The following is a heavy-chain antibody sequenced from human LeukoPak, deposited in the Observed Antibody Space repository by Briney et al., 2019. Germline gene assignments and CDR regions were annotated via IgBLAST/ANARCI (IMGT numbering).Heavy chain of an antibody. CDR2: ISNSDDST. CDR1: GFTFDDYA. Sequence: GGSLRLSCAASGFTFDDYAMSWVRQAPGKGLEWVSTISNSDDSTYYADSVKGRFTISRDNSENTLYLQMNSLRDEDTAVYYCAKEGAQVPTDWYFDLWGRGTLVTVSS. V-gene: IGHV3-23*01. J-gene: IGHJ2*01. D-gene: IGHD1-26*01. CDR3: AKEGAQVPTDWYFDL.